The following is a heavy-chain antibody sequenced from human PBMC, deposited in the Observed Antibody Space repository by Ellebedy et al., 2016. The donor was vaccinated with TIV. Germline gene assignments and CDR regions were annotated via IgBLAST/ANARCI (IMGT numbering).Heavy chain of an antibody. J-gene: IGHJ5*02. Sequence: SETLSLTCTVSGDSISSSSYYWGWIRQPPGKGLEWIGSIYNSGSTNYNPSLKSRVTISVDTSNNQFSLKLTSMTATDTALYYCATAGNFYDSSGYRSDLWGQGILVTVSS. V-gene: IGHV4-39*01. D-gene: IGHD3-22*01. CDR1: GDSISSSSYY. CDR3: ATAGNFYDSSGYRSDL. CDR2: IYNSGST.